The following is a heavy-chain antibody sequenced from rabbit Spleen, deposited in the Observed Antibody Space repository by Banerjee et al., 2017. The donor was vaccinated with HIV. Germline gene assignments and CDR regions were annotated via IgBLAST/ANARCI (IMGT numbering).Heavy chain of an antibody. Sequence: QSLEESGGGLVQPEGSLTLTCKASGFDLNNYYYICWVRQAPGKGLEWIACIDVGSSGFTYFATWAKGRFTISKTSSTTVTLQMTSLTAADTATYFCARDAASSFSSYGMDLWGQGTLVTVS. D-gene: IGHD8-1*01. J-gene: IGHJ6*01. CDR2: IDVGSSGFT. CDR3: ARDAASSFSSYGMDL. V-gene: IGHV1S40*01. CDR1: GFDLNNYYY.